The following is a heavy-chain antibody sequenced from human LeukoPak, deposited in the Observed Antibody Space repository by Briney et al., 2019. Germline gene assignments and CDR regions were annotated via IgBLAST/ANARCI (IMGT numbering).Heavy chain of an antibody. J-gene: IGHJ5*02. V-gene: IGHV3-21*01. Sequence: GGSLRLSCEASGFTFSRYCMTWVRQAPGKGLEWVSSISSSSSYIYYADSVKGRFTISRDNAKNSLYLQMNSLRAEDTAVYYCASLRERPSWGQGTLVTVSS. CDR1: GFTFSRYC. D-gene: IGHD1-26*01. CDR3: ASLRERPS. CDR2: ISSSSSYI.